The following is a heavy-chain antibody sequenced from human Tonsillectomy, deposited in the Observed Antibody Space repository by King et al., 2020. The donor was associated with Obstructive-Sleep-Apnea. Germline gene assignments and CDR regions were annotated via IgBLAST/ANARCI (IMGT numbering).Heavy chain of an antibody. CDR1: GFTFSSYG. Sequence: VQLVESGGGVVQPGRSLRLSCAASGFTFSSYGMHWVRQAPGKGLEGVAVISYDGSNKYYADSVKGRFIISRDNSKNTLYLQMNSLRAEDTAVYYCAKERVYYFDYWGQGTLVTVSS. V-gene: IGHV3-30*18. CDR2: ISYDGSNK. CDR3: AKERVYYFDY. D-gene: IGHD3-3*01. J-gene: IGHJ4*02.